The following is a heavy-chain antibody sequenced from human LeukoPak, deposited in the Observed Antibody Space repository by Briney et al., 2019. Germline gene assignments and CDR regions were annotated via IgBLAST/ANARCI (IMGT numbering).Heavy chain of an antibody. CDR3: AREGGYQYYYAMDV. CDR1: GFTFSSYA. V-gene: IGHV3-30-3*01. CDR2: ISYDGSNK. D-gene: IGHD3-16*01. J-gene: IGHJ6*02. Sequence: GRSLRLSCAASGFTFSSYAMLWVRQAPGKGLEWVAVISYDGSNKYYADSVKGRFTISRDNSKNTLYLQMSSLRAEDAAVYYCAREGGYQYYYAMDVWGQGTTVTVSS.